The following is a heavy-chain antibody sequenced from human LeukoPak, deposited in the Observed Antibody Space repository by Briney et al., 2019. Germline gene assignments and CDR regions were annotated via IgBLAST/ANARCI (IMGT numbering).Heavy chain of an antibody. CDR2: ISAYNGNT. D-gene: IGHD1-1*01. CDR3: ARGFGFGTGDYFDY. J-gene: IGHJ4*02. Sequence: ASVKVSCKTSGYSFTDYYMHWVRQAPGQGLEWMGWISAYNGNTNYAQKLQGRVTMTTDTSTSTAYMELRSLRSDDTAVYYCARGFGFGTGDYFDYWGQGTLVTVSS. V-gene: IGHV1-18*01. CDR1: GYSFTDYY.